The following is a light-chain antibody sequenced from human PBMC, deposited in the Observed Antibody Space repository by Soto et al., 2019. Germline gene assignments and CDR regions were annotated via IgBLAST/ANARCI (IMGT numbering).Light chain of an antibody. CDR2: DAS. J-gene: IGKJ1*01. V-gene: IGKV1-12*01. CDR3: QQGSSFPWT. CDR1: QRIGKW. Sequence: DIQMTQSPSSVSASVGDRVTITCRASQRIGKWLAWYQQKPGKAPKVLIYDASSLQTGVSSRFSGSGSGTDFTLTISSLQPEDIATYFCQQGSSFPWTFGQVTRVEIK.